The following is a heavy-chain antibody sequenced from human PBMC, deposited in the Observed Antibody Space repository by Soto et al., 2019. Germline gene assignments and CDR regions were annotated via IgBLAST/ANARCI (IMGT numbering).Heavy chain of an antibody. V-gene: IGHV3-21*01. CDR3: AREDSIIIPAVSDF. D-gene: IGHD2-2*01. J-gene: IGHJ4*02. CDR1: GFTFNNYG. CDR2: VSKSDYT. Sequence: GGSLRLSCVVSGFTFNNYGINWVRQAPGKGLEWVSTVSKSDYTYYSDSVKGRFTISRDNAKNSVSLQMNTLRAEDTAVYYCAREDSIIIPAVSDFWGQGTRVTVSS.